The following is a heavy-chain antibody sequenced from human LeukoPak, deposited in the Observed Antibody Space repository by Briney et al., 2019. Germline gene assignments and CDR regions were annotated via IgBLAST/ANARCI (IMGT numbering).Heavy chain of an antibody. J-gene: IGHJ4*02. CDR1: GFTFSSYE. V-gene: IGHV3-48*03. CDR3: AILPVVVAATLFDY. CDR2: ISSSGSTI. D-gene: IGHD2-15*01. Sequence: QPGGSLRLSCAASGFTFSSYEMNWVRQAPGKGLEWVSYISSSGSTIYYADSVKGRFATSRDNAKNSLYLQMNSLRAEDTAVYYCAILPVVVAATLFDYWGQGTLVTVSS.